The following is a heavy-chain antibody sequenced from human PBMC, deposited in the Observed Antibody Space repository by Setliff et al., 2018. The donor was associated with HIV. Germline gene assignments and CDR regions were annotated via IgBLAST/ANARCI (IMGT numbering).Heavy chain of an antibody. CDR3: ARAGTPGSGDF. D-gene: IGHD1-1*01. CDR2: MNGRDPSA. V-gene: IGHV3-20*04. CDR1: GFIFPEYA. Sequence: GGSLRLSCATSGFIFPEYALSWVRQAPGKGLEWVAAMNGRDPSAYYVDSVRGRFTLSRDNVQNFLYLQMTSLTREDTATYYCARAGTPGSGDFWGRGTLVTVSS. J-gene: IGHJ4*02.